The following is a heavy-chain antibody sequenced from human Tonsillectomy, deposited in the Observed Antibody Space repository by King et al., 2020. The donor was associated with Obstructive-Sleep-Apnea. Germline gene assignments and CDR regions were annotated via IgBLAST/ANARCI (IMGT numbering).Heavy chain of an antibody. CDR2: IYPGDSDT. J-gene: IGHJ5*02. CDR1: GYRFTNYW. CDR3: ARLSGEFIGTHKWFGP. D-gene: IGHD3-10*02. Sequence: QLVQSGAEVKKPGESLKISCKGSGYRFTNYWIGWVRQMPGKGLEWMGIIYPGDSDTRYSPSFQGQVTISADKSISTAYLQWSSLKASDTAMYYCARLSGEFIGTHKWFGPWGQGTLVTVSP. V-gene: IGHV5-51*01.